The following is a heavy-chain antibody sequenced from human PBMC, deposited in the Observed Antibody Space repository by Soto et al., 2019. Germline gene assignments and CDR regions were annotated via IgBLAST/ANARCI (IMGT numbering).Heavy chain of an antibody. D-gene: IGHD2-15*01. Sequence: PSETLSLTCTVSGGSISSSSYYWGWIRQPPGKGLEWIGSIYYSGSTYYNPSLKSRVTISVDTSKNQFSLKLSSVTAADTAVYYCARGVVVAVYGMDVWGQGTTVTVSS. CDR3: ARGVVVAVYGMDV. V-gene: IGHV4-39*01. CDR1: GGSISSSSYY. CDR2: IYYSGST. J-gene: IGHJ6*02.